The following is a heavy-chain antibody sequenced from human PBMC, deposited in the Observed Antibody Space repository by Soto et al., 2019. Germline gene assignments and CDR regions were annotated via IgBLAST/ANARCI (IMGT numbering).Heavy chain of an antibody. Sequence: QVQLVQSGAEVKKPGSSVKVSCKASGGTFSSYAISWVRQAPGQGLEWMGGIIPIFGTANYAQKFQGRVTITADESTSKAYMELSSLRAEDTAVYYCARPHCSGGSCYSDYYYYGMDVWGQGTTVTVSS. D-gene: IGHD2-15*01. J-gene: IGHJ6*02. V-gene: IGHV1-69*01. CDR1: GGTFSSYA. CDR2: IIPIFGTA. CDR3: ARPHCSGGSCYSDYYYYGMDV.